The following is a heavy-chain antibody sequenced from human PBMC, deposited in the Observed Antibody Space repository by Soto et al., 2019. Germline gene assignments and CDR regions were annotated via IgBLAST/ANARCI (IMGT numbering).Heavy chain of an antibody. V-gene: IGHV3-23*01. CDR3: AKGPKSRYYYDSSGYYDY. CDR2: ISGSGSDT. CDR1: GFTFNSYV. Sequence: GGSLRLSCAASGFTFNSYVMSWVRQAPGKGLEWVSGISGSGSDTYYADSVKGRFTISRDNSKNTLYLQMNSPRAEDTAVYYCAKGPKSRYYYDSSGYYDYWGQGTLVTVSS. D-gene: IGHD3-22*01. J-gene: IGHJ4*02.